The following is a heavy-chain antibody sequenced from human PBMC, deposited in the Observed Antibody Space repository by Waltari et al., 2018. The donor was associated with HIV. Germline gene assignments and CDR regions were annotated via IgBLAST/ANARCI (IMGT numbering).Heavy chain of an antibody. Sequence: EVQLVESGGGLVQPGGSLRLSCAASGFTFSSYSMNWVRQAPGMGLEWVSYISSSSSTIYYADSVKGRFTISRDNAKNSLYLQMNSLRDEDTAVYYCAGGLMTTSPTWGQGTLVTVSS. D-gene: IGHD4-17*01. CDR1: GFTFSSYS. CDR3: AGGLMTTSPT. CDR2: ISSSSSTI. J-gene: IGHJ5*02. V-gene: IGHV3-48*02.